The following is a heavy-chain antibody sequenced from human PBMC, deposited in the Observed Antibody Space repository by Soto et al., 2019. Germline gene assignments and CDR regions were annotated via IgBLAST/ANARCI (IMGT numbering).Heavy chain of an antibody. Sequence: QVQLVESGGGVVQPGRSLRLSCAASGSTFSSYAMHWVRQAPGKGLEWVAVISYDGGNKYYEDSVKGRFTISRDNSKNTLYLQMNSLRAEDTAVYYCAGGAAVWEPDYWGQGTLVTVSS. J-gene: IGHJ4*02. D-gene: IGHD1-26*01. V-gene: IGHV3-30-3*01. CDR2: ISYDGGNK. CDR1: GSTFSSYA. CDR3: AGGAAVWEPDY.